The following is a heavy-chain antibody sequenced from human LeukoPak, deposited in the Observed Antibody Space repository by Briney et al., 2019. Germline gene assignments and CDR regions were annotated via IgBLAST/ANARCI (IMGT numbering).Heavy chain of an antibody. CDR3: ARRSLWPAKGNWFDP. CDR1: GGSFSGYY. V-gene: IGHV4-34*01. Sequence: SETLSLTCAVYGGSFSGYYWSWIRQPPGKGLEWIGEINHSGSTNYNPSLKSRVTISVDTSKNQFSLKLSSVTAADTAVYCCARRSLWPAKGNWFDPWGQGTLVTVSS. D-gene: IGHD2-21*01. CDR2: INHSGST. J-gene: IGHJ5*02.